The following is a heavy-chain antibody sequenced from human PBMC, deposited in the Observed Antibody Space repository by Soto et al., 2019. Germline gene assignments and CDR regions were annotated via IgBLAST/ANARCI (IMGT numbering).Heavy chain of an antibody. D-gene: IGHD3-16*01. Sequence: PVGSLRLSCAASGFTFSSYGMHWVRQAPGKGLEWVAVISYDGSNKYYADSVKGRFTISRDNSKNTLYLQMNSLRAEDTAVYYCAKDGGAAFYYYYGMDVWGQGTTVTVSS. J-gene: IGHJ6*02. CDR3: AKDGGAAFYYYYGMDV. V-gene: IGHV3-30*18. CDR2: ISYDGSNK. CDR1: GFTFSSYG.